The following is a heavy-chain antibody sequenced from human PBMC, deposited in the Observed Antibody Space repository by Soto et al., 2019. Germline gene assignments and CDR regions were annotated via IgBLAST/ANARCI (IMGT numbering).Heavy chain of an antibody. D-gene: IGHD2-15*01. CDR3: AKSRGKVGVVVVAATLFDY. J-gene: IGHJ4*02. CDR1: GFTFSSYA. CDR2: ISGSGGST. V-gene: IGHV3-23*01. Sequence: HPGGSLRLSCAASGFTFSSYAMSWVRQAPGKGLEWVSAISGSGGSTYYADSVKGRFTISRDNSKNTLYLQMNSLRAEDTAVYYCAKSRGKVGVVVVAATLFDYWGQGTLVTVSS.